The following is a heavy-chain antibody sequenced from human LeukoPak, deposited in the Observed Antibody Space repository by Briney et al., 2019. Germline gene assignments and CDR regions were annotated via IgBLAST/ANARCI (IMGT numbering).Heavy chain of an antibody. CDR1: GGSISSYY. CDR3: ARGTAAASGSFDY. D-gene: IGHD1-14*01. CDR2: IHYNGGT. J-gene: IGHJ4*02. Sequence: SETLSLTCTVSGGSISSYYWTWIRQPPGKGLELIGYIHYNGGTNYNPSLKGRVTLSVDTSKNQISLKLSSVTAADTAVYFCARGTAAASGSFDYWGQGTRVTVSS. V-gene: IGHV4-59*08.